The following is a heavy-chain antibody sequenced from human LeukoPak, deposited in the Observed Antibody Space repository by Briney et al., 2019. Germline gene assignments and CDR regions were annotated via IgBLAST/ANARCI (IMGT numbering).Heavy chain of an antibody. CDR3: VKAMNPGGADV. CDR2: IYWSSSGT. Sequence: GGSLRLSCVVSGFNSEDHAMHWVRHAPGKGLEWVSGIYWSSSGTGYADSVKGRFTASRDSAKNSLYLQMNSLRPEDTALYYCVKAMNPGGADVWGQGTTVTVSS. V-gene: IGHV3-9*02. CDR1: GFNSEDHA. J-gene: IGHJ6*02. D-gene: IGHD3-10*01.